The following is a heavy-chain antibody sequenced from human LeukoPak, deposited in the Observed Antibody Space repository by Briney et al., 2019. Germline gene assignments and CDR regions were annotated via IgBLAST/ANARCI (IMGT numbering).Heavy chain of an antibody. J-gene: IGHJ4*02. CDR2: INSDVSST. Sequence: GGSLRLSCAASGFTFSSFWVHWVRQAPGKGLVWISRINSDVSSTNYADSVKGRFTISRDNAKNTLYLQMNSLRAEDTAVYYCARDSEWGLLRSDYWGQGTLVT. V-gene: IGHV3-74*01. CDR1: GFTFSSFW. D-gene: IGHD1-26*01. CDR3: ARDSEWGLLRSDY.